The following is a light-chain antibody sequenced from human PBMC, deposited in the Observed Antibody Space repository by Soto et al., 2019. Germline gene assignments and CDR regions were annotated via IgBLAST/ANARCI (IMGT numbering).Light chain of an antibody. CDR2: DAS. CDR1: QTINNW. V-gene: IGKV1-5*01. J-gene: IGKJ1*01. CDR3: QQYNIYSGT. Sequence: DIQMTQSPSTLSASVGDRVTITCRASQTINNWLAWYQQKPGKAPKLLIYDASSLKSGVPSRFSGSGSGTEFTLTISSLQPDDFATYYCQQYNIYSGTFGLGTKVDI.